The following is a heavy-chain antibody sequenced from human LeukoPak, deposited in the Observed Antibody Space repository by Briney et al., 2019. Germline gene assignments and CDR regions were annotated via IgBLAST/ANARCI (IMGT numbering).Heavy chain of an antibody. J-gene: IGHJ5*02. Sequence: GGSLRLSCAASGFTFSSYGMNWVRQAPGKGLEWVAGIWYDGSNKYYADSVKGRFTISRDNSKNTLFLQMNSLRAEDTAVYYCAKDRIAVRPGWLDPWGQGNLVTVSS. CDR3: AKDRIAVRPGWLDP. V-gene: IGHV3-33*06. CDR1: GFTFSSYG. D-gene: IGHD6-6*01. CDR2: IWYDGSNK.